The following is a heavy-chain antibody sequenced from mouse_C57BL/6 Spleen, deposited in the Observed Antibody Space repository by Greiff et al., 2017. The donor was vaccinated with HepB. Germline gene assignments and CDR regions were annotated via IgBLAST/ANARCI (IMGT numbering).Heavy chain of an antibody. J-gene: IGHJ2*01. D-gene: IGHD2-1*01. CDR2: IHPNSGST. Sequence: VQLQQSGAELVKPGASVKLSCKASGYTFTSYWMHWVKQRPGQGLEWIGMIHPNSGSTNYNEKFKSKATLTVDKSSSTAYMQLSSLTSEDSAVYYCARGSGYYGNPHLYWGQGTTLTVSS. CDR1: GYTFTSYW. V-gene: IGHV1-64*01. CDR3: ARGSGYYGNPHLY.